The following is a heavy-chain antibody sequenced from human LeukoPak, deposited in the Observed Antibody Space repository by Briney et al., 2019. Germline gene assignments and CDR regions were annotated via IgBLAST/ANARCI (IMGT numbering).Heavy chain of an antibody. CDR3: ARAGELLYYYYYYMDV. D-gene: IGHD1-26*01. V-gene: IGHV4-39*07. CDR2: IYHSGST. CDR1: GGSISSSSYY. Sequence: SETLSLTRTVSGGSISSSSYYWGWIRQPPGKGLEWIGSIYHSGSTYYNPSLKSRVTISVDTSKNQFSLKLSSVTAADTAVYYCARAGELLYYYYYYMDVWGKGTTVTVSS. J-gene: IGHJ6*03.